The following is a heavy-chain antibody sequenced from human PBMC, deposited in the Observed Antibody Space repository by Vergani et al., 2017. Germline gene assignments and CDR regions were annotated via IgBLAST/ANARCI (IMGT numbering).Heavy chain of an antibody. V-gene: IGHV3-48*03. CDR1: GFTFSSYE. J-gene: IGHJ2*01. D-gene: IGHD3-3*01. Sequence: EVQLVESGGGLVQPGGFLRLSCAASGFTFSSYEMNWVRQAPGKGLEWVSYISSSGSTIYYADSVKGRFTISRDNAKNSLYLQMNSLRAEDTAVYYCASSAYYDFWSGYQRNWYFDLWGRGTLVTVSS. CDR2: ISSSGSTI. CDR3: ASSAYYDFWSGYQRNWYFDL.